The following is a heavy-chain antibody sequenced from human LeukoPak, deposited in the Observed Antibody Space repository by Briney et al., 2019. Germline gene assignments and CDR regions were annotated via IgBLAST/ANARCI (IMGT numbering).Heavy chain of an antibody. CDR2: ISSRSVYI. CDR1: GFTFSDYS. J-gene: IGHJ4*02. V-gene: IGHV3-21*04. D-gene: IGHD2-8*01. Sequence: GGSLRLSCAASGFTFSDYSMNWVHQAPGKGLEWVSSISSRSVYIYYADSVRGRFTISRDNAKDSLYLQMDSLRAEDTAVYYCANGVSQWYFDNWGQGTLVTVSS. CDR3: ANGVSQWYFDN.